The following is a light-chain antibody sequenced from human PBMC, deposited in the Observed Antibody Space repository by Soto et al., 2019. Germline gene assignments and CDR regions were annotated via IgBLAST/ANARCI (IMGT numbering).Light chain of an antibody. J-gene: IGKJ5*01. Sequence: EIVLTQSPGTLSLSPGERATLSCRASQSVSSSYLAWYQQKPGQAPRLLINGASSRATGIPDRFSGSGSGTDFTLTISRLEPEDVEVYYCQQYGTSPPSTFGQGTRLEIK. CDR1: QSVSSSY. CDR2: GAS. CDR3: QQYGTSPPST. V-gene: IGKV3-20*01.